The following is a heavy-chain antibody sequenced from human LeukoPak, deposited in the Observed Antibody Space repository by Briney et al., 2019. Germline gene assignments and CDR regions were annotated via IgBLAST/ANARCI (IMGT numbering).Heavy chain of an antibody. J-gene: IGHJ3*02. CDR3: ARSLYYYGSDSFDI. CDR2: IYYSGST. CDR1: GGSISSYY. D-gene: IGHD3-10*01. Sequence: PSETLSLTCTVSGGSISSYYWNWIRQPPGKGLEWIGYIYYSGSTNYNPSLKSRVTISVDTSKTQFSLKLSFVTAADTAVYYCARSLYYYGSDSFDIWGQGTMVTVSS. V-gene: IGHV4-59*01.